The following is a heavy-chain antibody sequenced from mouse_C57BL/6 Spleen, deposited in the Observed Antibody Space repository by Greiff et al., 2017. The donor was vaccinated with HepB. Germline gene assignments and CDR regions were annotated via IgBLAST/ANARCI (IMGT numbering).Heavy chain of an antibody. CDR3: TTGGTGRFAY. J-gene: IGHJ3*01. CDR1: GFNIKDYY. CDR2: IDPEDGDT. D-gene: IGHD4-1*01. V-gene: IGHV14-1*01. Sequence: EVQLQQSGAELVRPGASVKLSCTASGFNIKDYYMHWVKQRPEQGLEWIGRIDPEDGDTEYAPKFQGKATMTADTSSNTAYLQISSLTAEDTAVYYCTTGGTGRFAYWGQGTRVTVSA.